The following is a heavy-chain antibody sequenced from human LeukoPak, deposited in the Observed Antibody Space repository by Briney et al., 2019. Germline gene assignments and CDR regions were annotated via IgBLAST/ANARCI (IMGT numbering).Heavy chain of an antibody. CDR1: GGSISSGSYY. J-gene: IGHJ5*02. CDR2: IYTSGST. D-gene: IGHD3-22*01. CDR3: ARERTYYYDSSGYFRWFDP. V-gene: IGHV4-61*02. Sequence: SETLSLTCTASGGSISSGSYYWIWIRQPAGQGLEWIGRIYTSGSTNYNPSLKSRATISVDTSKNPFSLKLSSVTAADTAVYYCARERTYYYDSSGYFRWFDPWGQGTLVTVSS.